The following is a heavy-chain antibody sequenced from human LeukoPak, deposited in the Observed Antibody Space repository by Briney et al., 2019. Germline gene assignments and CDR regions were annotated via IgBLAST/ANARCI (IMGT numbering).Heavy chain of an antibody. CDR2: ISAYNGNT. D-gene: IGHD3-3*01. CDR3: ARVYNTYYDFWSGHIYYMDV. V-gene: IGHV1-18*01. Sequence: ASVKVSCKASGYTFTSYGISWVRQAPGQGLEWMGWISAYNGNTNFAQKLQGRVTMTTDTSTSTAYMELRSLRSDDTAVYYCARVYNTYYDFWSGHIYYMDVWGKGTTVIVSS. CDR1: GYTFTSYG. J-gene: IGHJ6*03.